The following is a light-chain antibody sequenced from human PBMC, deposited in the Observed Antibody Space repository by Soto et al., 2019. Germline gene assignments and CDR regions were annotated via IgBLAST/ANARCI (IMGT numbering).Light chain of an antibody. V-gene: IGKV3-11*01. J-gene: IGKJ4*01. CDR3: QQRWDWPLT. CDR2: DTF. CDR1: RTVNSQ. Sequence: EIVLTQSPGTLSLSPGERATLSCRASRTVNSQLAWYQQKPGQAPRLLIYDTFNRAAGIPARFSGSETGTDFTLTINNLEPEDSAVYYCQQRWDWPLTFGGGTKVDIK.